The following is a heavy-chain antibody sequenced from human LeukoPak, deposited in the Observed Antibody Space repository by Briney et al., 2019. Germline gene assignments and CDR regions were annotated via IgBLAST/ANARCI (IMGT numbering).Heavy chain of an antibody. CDR2: ISYDGSNK. CDR3: ARVMYSGSFFDAFDI. Sequence: GGSLRLSCAASGFTFSSYAMHWVRQAPGKGLEWVAVISYDGSNKYYADSVKGRFTISRDNSKNTLYLQMNSLRAEGTAVYYCARVMYSGSFFDAFDIWGQGTMVTVSS. J-gene: IGHJ3*02. CDR1: GFTFSSYA. V-gene: IGHV3-30-3*01. D-gene: IGHD1-26*01.